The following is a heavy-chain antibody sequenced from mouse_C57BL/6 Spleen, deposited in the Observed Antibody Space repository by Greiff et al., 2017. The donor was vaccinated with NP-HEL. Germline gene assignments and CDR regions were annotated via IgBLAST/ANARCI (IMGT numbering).Heavy chain of an antibody. CDR3: VRDFDY. CDR2: IDPSDSYT. Sequence: QVQLHQSGAELVMPGASVKLSCKASGYTFTSYWMHWVKQRPGQGLEWIGEIDPSDSYTNYNQKFKGKSTLTVDKSSSTAYMQLSSLTSEDSAVYYCVRDFDYWGQGTTLTVSS. CDR1: GYTFTSYW. J-gene: IGHJ2*01. D-gene: IGHD1-1*01. V-gene: IGHV1-69*01.